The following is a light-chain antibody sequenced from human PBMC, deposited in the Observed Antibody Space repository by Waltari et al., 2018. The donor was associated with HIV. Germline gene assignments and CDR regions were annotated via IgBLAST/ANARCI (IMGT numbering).Light chain of an antibody. CDR2: GAS. Sequence: EIVMTQSPATLSVSPGERATLSCRASQSVSSNLAWYQQKPGQAPRLLIYGASTRATGIPARFSGIGSGTDFTLTITSLQSEDFALYYCQQYNNWPQTFGQGTKVEIK. CDR3: QQYNNWPQT. J-gene: IGKJ1*01. CDR1: QSVSSN. V-gene: IGKV3-15*01.